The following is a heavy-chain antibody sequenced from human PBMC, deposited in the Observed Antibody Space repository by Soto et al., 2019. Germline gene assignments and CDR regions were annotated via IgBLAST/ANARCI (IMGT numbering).Heavy chain of an antibody. D-gene: IGHD4-17*01. CDR2: IYSGGST. Sequence: EVQLVESGGGLIQPGGSLRLSCAASGFTVSSNYMSWVREAPGKGLEWVSVIYSGGSTYYADSVKGRFTISRDNSKNTLYLQMNSLRVEDTAVYYCARDGLYGDYVGLRYYYYGMDVWGQGTTVTVSS. J-gene: IGHJ6*02. CDR1: GFTVSSNY. CDR3: ARDGLYGDYVGLRYYYYGMDV. V-gene: IGHV3-53*01.